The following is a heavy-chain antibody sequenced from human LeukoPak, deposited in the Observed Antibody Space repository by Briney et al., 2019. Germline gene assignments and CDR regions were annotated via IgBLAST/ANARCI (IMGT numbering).Heavy chain of an antibody. V-gene: IGHV4-4*02. CDR3: ARELDGSGSYVFGY. J-gene: IGHJ4*02. Sequence: PSETLSLTCTVSGGSISSPNWWSWVRQPPGKGLEWIGEIYPSGSTNYNPSLKSRVTISVDKSKSHFSLKLSSVTAADTAVYYCARELDGSGSYVFGYWGQGTLVTVSS. CDR2: IYPSGST. CDR1: GGSISSPNW. D-gene: IGHD3-10*01.